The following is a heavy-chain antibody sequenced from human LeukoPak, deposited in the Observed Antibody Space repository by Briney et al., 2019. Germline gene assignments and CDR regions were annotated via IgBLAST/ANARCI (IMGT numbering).Heavy chain of an antibody. Sequence: SETLSLTCTVSGGSISSYYWSWIWQPPGKGLEWIGYIYYSGSTNYNPSLKSRVTISVDTSKNQFSLKLSSVTAADTAVYYCARGMVRGDAFDIWGQGTMVTVSS. CDR1: GGSISSYY. D-gene: IGHD3-10*01. CDR3: ARGMVRGDAFDI. CDR2: IYYSGST. V-gene: IGHV4-59*01. J-gene: IGHJ3*02.